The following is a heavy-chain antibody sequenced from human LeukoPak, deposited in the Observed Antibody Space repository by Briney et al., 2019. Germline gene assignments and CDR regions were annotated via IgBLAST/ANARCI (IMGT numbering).Heavy chain of an antibody. D-gene: IGHD2-2*02. CDR3: ARGGVKYCSSTSCYTGNWFDP. Sequence: ASVKVSCKASGYTFTSYDINWVRQATGQGLEWMGWMNPNSGNTGYAQKFQGRVTMTRNTSISTAYMELSSLRSEDTAVYYCARGGVKYCSSTSCYTGNWFDPWGQGTLVTVSS. CDR2: MNPNSGNT. J-gene: IGHJ5*02. V-gene: IGHV1-8*01. CDR1: GYTFTSYD.